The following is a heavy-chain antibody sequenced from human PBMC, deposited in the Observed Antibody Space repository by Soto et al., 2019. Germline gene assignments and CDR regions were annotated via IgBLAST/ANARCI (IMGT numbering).Heavy chain of an antibody. V-gene: IGHV3-30*04. J-gene: IGHJ5*02. CDR2: ISFDGYNK. CDR1: GFSFRNSA. D-gene: IGHD4-4*01. CDR3: ARDVSPHSNPSWFDP. Sequence: QVQLVESGGGVVQPGRSVRLSCAASGFSFRNSAMHWVRQAPGKGLEWVAMISFDGYNKYYADSVRGRFTISRDNPKNTLYLQMNSLRAEDTAVYFCARDVSPHSNPSWFDPWGQGTLVTVSS.